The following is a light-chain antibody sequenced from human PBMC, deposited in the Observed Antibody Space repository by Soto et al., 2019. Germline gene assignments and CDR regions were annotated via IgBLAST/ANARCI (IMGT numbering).Light chain of an antibody. J-gene: IGKJ2*01. CDR3: QQYNSYPYT. CDR1: QSITTW. Sequence: DIQMTQSPSTLSASAGDRVTITCRASQSITTWLAWYQQKAGKAPKLLMYDVSTLESGVPSRFSGSGSGTEFTLTISRLLPDDSATYYCQQYNSYPYTFGQGTKLEIK. CDR2: DVS. V-gene: IGKV1-5*01.